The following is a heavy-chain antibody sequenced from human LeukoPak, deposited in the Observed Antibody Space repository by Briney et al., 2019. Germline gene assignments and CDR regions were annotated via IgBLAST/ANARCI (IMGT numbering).Heavy chain of an antibody. CDR2: INHSGST. CDR3: ARLRREYSSSWYVSGANY. D-gene: IGHD6-13*01. V-gene: IGHV4-39*07. J-gene: IGHJ4*02. CDR1: GGSISSSSYY. Sequence: SETLSLTCTVSGGSISSSSYYWSWIRQPPGKGLEWVGEINHSGSTNYNPSLKSRVTISVDTSKNQFSLKLSSVTAADTAVYYCARLRREYSSSWYVSGANYWGQGTLVTVSS.